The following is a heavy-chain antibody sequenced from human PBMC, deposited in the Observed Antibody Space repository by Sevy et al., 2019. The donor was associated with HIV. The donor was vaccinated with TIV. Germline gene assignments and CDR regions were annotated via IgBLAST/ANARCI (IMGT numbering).Heavy chain of an antibody. CDR3: ARAGRKDIVVVVAATGVDY. CDR1: GYTFTSYG. CDR2: MSAYNGNT. D-gene: IGHD2-15*01. J-gene: IGHJ4*02. Sequence: ASVKVSCKASGYTFTSYGISWVRQAPGQGLEWMGWMSAYNGNTNYAQKLQGRVTMTTDTSTSTAYMELRSLRSDDTAVYYCARAGRKDIVVVVAATGVDYWGQGTLVTVSS. V-gene: IGHV1-18*04.